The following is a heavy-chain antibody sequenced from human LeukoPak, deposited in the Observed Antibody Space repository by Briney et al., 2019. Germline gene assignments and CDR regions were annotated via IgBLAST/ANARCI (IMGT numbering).Heavy chain of an antibody. Sequence: GSLRLSCAASGFTFSSYGMSWVRQAPGKGLEWIGRIYYSGTTYYNPSLKSRVTISVDRSKNQFSLKLSSVTAADTAVYYCARGDGYNYDFDYWGQGTLVTISS. CDR1: GFTFSSYG. J-gene: IGHJ4*02. CDR2: IYYSGTT. D-gene: IGHD5-24*01. V-gene: IGHV4-4*02. CDR3: ARGDGYNYDFDY.